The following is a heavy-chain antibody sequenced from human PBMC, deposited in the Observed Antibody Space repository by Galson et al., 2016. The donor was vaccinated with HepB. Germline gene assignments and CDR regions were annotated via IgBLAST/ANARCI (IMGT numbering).Heavy chain of an antibody. CDR2: IRGSGTGT. CDR3: ATHRTTGYSIGWGGAFDI. CDR1: GFTLTTYT. Sequence: SLRLSCAASGFTLTTYTMSWVRQAPGKGLEWVSSIRGSGTGTHYADSVKGRFTISRDNSKNTLYLQINSLRVEDTAVYYCATHRTTGYSIGWGGAFDIWGQGTMVTVSS. J-gene: IGHJ3*02. D-gene: IGHD6-19*01. V-gene: IGHV3-23*01.